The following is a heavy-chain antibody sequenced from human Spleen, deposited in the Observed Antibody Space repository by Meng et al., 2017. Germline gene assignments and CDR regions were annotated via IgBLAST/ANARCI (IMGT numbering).Heavy chain of an antibody. V-gene: IGHV1-18*01. CDR3: ARELGDCSSSSCYSDY. CDR2: ISAYNGNT. J-gene: IGHJ4*02. D-gene: IGHD2-2*01. Sequence: QVPLVQSGSELKTPGASVKVSCRASGYTFTSYAINWVRQAPGQGLEWTGWISAYNGNTKYAQKLQGRVTMTTDTSTSTAYMELRSLRSDDTAVYYCARELGDCSSSSCYSDYWGQGTLVTVSS. CDR1: GYTFTSYA.